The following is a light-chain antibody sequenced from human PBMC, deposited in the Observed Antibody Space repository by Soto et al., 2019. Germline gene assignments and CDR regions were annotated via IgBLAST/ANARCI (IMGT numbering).Light chain of an antibody. J-gene: IGKJ1*01. CDR3: PQSYRNPMT. Sequence: DIHMTQSPSTLAASLGDRVTITCRASQSVNTYLNWHQQKPGKAPKLLIHGDYTLQSGVPSRFSGSGSGTDFTLNISSLQPEDFATYYCPQSYRNPMTFGQGTKVEIK. CDR1: QSVNTY. V-gene: IGKV1-39*01. CDR2: GDY.